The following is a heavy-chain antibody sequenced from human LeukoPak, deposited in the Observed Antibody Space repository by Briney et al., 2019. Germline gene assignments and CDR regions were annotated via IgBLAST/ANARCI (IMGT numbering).Heavy chain of an antibody. CDR1: GFTFSSYA. V-gene: IGHV3-23*01. CDR3: AKDRSYSSSWYY. J-gene: IGHJ4*02. Sequence: GGSLRLPCAASGFTFSSYAMSWVRQAPGKGLEWVSAISGSGGSTYYADSVKGRFTISRDNSKNTLYLQMNSLRAEDTAVYYCAKDRSYSSSWYYWGQGTLVTVSS. D-gene: IGHD6-13*01. CDR2: ISGSGGST.